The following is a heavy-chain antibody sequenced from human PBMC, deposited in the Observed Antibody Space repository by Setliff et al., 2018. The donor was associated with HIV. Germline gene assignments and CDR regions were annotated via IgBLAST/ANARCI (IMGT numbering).Heavy chain of an antibody. J-gene: IGHJ5*02. Sequence: SETLSLTCAVSGYSISSGYYWGWIRQPPGKGLEWIGSIYHSGSTYYNPSLKSRVTISVDTSKNQFSLKLSSVTAADTAVYYCAREGTVGDYYDSSGYYYVGVTNWFDPWGQGTLVTVPS. D-gene: IGHD3-22*01. CDR3: AREGTVGDYYDSSGYYYVGVTNWFDP. CDR2: IYHSGST. CDR1: GYSISSGYY. V-gene: IGHV4-38-2*02.